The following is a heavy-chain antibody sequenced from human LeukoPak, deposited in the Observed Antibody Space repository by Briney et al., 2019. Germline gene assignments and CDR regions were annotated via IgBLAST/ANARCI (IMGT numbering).Heavy chain of an antibody. D-gene: IGHD3-10*01. V-gene: IGHV3-30*18. J-gene: IGHJ4*02. CDR2: ISYDGSNK. CDR1: GFTFSSYG. Sequence: GRSLRLSCAASGFTFSSYGMHWVRQAPGKGLEWVAVISYDGSNKYYADSVKGRFTISRDNSKNTLYLQMNSLRAEDTAVYYCAKKAYYGSGSYQLDYWGQGTLSPSPQ. CDR3: AKKAYYGSGSYQLDY.